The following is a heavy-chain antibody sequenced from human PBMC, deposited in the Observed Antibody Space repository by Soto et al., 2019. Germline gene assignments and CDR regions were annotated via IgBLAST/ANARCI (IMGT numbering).Heavy chain of an antibody. CDR3: ATRGYSGHDYVTY. Sequence: WGSLRLYCSASGFTFSTHSMTWVRQAPGKGLEWVSTFSGAVGKTYYADSVKGRFTVSRDLSQNTLYLDMSSLAAGDTAQYYCATRGYSGHDYVTYWGQGTLVTVSS. V-gene: IGHV3-23*01. D-gene: IGHD5-12*01. CDR2: FSGAVGKT. CDR1: GFTFSTHS. J-gene: IGHJ4*02.